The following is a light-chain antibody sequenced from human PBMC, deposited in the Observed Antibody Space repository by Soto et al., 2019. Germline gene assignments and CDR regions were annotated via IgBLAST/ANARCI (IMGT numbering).Light chain of an antibody. Sequence: EIVMTQSPATLSVSRGARSTLSSRASQSVFSSLAWYQQRPGQAPRLLIYGSATSATGIPDRFSSSGAGTDLTLTTRSLESEDSAVYYCQQYHSWPAFGKGTKV. J-gene: IGKJ1*01. CDR3: QQYHSWPA. CDR2: GSA. CDR1: QSVFSS. V-gene: IGKV3-15*01.